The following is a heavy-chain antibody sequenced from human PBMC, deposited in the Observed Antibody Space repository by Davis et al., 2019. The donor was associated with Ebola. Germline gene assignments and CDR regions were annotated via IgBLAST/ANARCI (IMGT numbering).Heavy chain of an antibody. Sequence: PSETLSLTCTVSGGSISSGGYYWSWIRQHPGKGLEWIGYIYYSGSTYYNPSLKSRVTISVDTSKNQFSLKLSSVTAADTAVYYCAREGTYNGWNYGSLWRYFDYWGQGTLVTVSS. CDR2: IYYSGST. CDR1: GGSISSGGYY. J-gene: IGHJ4*02. D-gene: IGHD1-7*01. CDR3: AREGTYNGWNYGSLWRYFDY. V-gene: IGHV4-31*03.